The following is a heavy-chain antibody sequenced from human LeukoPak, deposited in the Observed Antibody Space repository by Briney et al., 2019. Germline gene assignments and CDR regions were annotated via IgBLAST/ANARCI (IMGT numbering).Heavy chain of an antibody. CDR3: ARDVVTPPEYYYGMDV. Sequence: SETLSLTCTVSGGSISSGDYYWSWIRQPPGKGLEWVGYIYYSGSTNYNPSLKSRVTISVDTSKNQFSLKLSSVTAADTAVYYCARDVVTPPEYYYGMDVWGQGTTVTVSS. J-gene: IGHJ6*02. D-gene: IGHD4-23*01. CDR1: GGSISSGDYY. V-gene: IGHV4-61*08. CDR2: IYYSGST.